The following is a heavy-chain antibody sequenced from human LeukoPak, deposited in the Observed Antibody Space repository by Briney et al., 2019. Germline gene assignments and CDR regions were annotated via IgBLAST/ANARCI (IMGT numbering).Heavy chain of an antibody. CDR3: ARARYAYRPPVDP. J-gene: IGHJ5*02. CDR2: IKNDGTTT. D-gene: IGHD3-16*01. Sequence: HPGESLRLSCAAPGFTFRKYWMHWVRQAPGKGLVWVSHIKNDGTTTSYADSVKGRFTISRDNAKKTLYLQMNSLRDEDTAVYYCARARYAYRPPVDPLGRGNLVTVSP. CDR1: GFTFRKYW. V-gene: IGHV3-74*01.